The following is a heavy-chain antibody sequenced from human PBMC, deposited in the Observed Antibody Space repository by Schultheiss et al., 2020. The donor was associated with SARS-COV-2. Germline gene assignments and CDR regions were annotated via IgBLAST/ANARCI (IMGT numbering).Heavy chain of an antibody. CDR3: ARGYPRSGWPNGMDV. CDR2: IYSGGST. Sequence: GESLKISCAASGFTVSSNYMSWVRQAPGKGLEWVSVIYSGGSTYYADSVKGRFTISRDNSKNTLYLQMNSLRAEDTAVYYCARGYPRSGWPNGMDVWGQGTTVTVSS. J-gene: IGHJ6*02. D-gene: IGHD6-19*01. V-gene: IGHV3-66*01. CDR1: GFTVSSNY.